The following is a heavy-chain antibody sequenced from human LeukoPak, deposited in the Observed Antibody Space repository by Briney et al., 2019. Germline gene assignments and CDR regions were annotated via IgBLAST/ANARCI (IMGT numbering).Heavy chain of an antibody. V-gene: IGHV3-48*03. D-gene: IGHD5-12*01. CDR3: ARDRGWDGYGYAFLDY. J-gene: IGHJ4*01. Sequence: GGSLRLSCAVSGFNFKNYEMKWVRQAPGKGLEWIADISSSGSTTKYADSVKGRFTMSRDNAKNAVYMEMNRLRVEDTAVYYCARDRGWDGYGYAFLDYWGHGTLVTVSS. CDR2: ISSSGSTT. CDR1: GFNFKNYE.